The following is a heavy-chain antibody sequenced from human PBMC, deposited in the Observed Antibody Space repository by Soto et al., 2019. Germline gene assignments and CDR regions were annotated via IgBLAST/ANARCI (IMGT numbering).Heavy chain of an antibody. Sequence: QVQLVESGGDVVQPGGSLRLSCVASGFIFGTYAMHWVRRAPGKGLELVALISYDAKNKYYGESVKGRFTISRDNSRNTLYLQMTSLRTEDTAVYYCARGTDSGVWGQGTTVTVFS. V-gene: IGHV3-30*04. D-gene: IGHD1-1*01. J-gene: IGHJ6*02. CDR2: ISYDAKNK. CDR3: ARGTDSGV. CDR1: GFIFGTYA.